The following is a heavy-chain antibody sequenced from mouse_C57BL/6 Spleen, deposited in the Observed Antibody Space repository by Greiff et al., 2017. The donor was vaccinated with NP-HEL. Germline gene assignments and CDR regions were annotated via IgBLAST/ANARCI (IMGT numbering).Heavy chain of an antibody. CDR1: GYAFSSYW. Sequence: VQLQQSGAELVKPGASVKISCKASGYAFSSYWMNWVKPRPGKGLEWIGQIYPGAGDTKNNGKFTGNATLTADNSSSTAYMQLLRLTSEDSAVFFCAREVSTVVARGFDDCGRGTTRTVSA. CDR2: IYPGAGDT. D-gene: IGHD1-1*01. J-gene: IGHJ2*01. V-gene: IGHV1-80*01. CDR3: AREVSTVVARGFDD.